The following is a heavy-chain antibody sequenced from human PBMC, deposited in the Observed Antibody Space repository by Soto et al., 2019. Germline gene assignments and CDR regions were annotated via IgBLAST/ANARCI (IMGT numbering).Heavy chain of an antibody. D-gene: IGHD3-22*01. CDR3: AKDTFYHDTSGYYIFEY. Sequence: QVQLVESGGDVVQPGRSLRLSCATSGFTFSSYGIHWVRQAPGKGLEWVAVISYDGRNKKFADSVEGRFTISRDNSKDTLYLQMNSLRAEDTAGYYCAKDTFYHDTSGYYIFEYWGQGTLVTVSS. CDR2: ISYDGRNK. CDR1: GFTFSSYG. J-gene: IGHJ4*02. V-gene: IGHV3-30*18.